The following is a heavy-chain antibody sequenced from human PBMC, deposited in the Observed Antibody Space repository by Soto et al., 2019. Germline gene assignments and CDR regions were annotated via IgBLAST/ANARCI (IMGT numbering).Heavy chain of an antibody. CDR1: GYTFTSYG. Sequence: QVQLVQSGAEVKKPGASVMVSCKASGYTFTSYGISWVRQAPGQGLEWMGWISAYNGNSNYAQKIQGRVTMTTDTSTSTADMELRSLGSDDTAVYYCARESPPADYWGQGTLVTVSS. CDR2: ISAYNGNS. J-gene: IGHJ4*02. V-gene: IGHV1-18*01. CDR3: ARESPPADY.